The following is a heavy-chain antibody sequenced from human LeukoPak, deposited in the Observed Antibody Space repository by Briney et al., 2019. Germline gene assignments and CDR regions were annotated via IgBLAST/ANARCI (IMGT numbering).Heavy chain of an antibody. Sequence: GGSLRLSCAASGFTFSSYWMSWVRQAPGKGLEWVANIKQDGSEKYYVDSVKGRFTISRDNAKNSLYLQMNSLRAEDTAVYYCARELTYYSDSSGYRPSLYYYYGMDVWGQGTTVTVSS. V-gene: IGHV3-7*01. CDR2: IKQDGSEK. CDR1: GFTFSSYW. CDR3: ARELTYYSDSSGYRPSLYYYYGMDV. J-gene: IGHJ6*02. D-gene: IGHD3-22*01.